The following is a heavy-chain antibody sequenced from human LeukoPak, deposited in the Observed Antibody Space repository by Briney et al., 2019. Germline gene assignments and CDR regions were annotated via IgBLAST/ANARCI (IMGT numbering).Heavy chain of an antibody. Sequence: GASVKVSCKASGGTFSSYAISWVRQAPGQGLEWMGGFIPIFGPANYAQKFQGRVTITADDSTSTAYMELSSLRSEDTAVYYCARGDTWEYCSSTSCYLYAFDIWGQGTMVTVS. V-gene: IGHV1-69*13. CDR3: ARGDTWEYCSSTSCYLYAFDI. CDR2: FIPIFGPA. D-gene: IGHD2-2*01. J-gene: IGHJ3*02. CDR1: GGTFSSYA.